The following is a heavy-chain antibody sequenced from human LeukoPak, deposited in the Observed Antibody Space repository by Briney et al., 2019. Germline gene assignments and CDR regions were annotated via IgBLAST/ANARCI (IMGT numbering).Heavy chain of an antibody. CDR2: IIPIFGTA. J-gene: IGHJ4*02. CDR3: ARELLSSSWCYFDY. CDR1: GGTFSSYA. V-gene: IGHV1-69*13. Sequence: SVKVSCKASGGTFSSYAISWVRQAPGQGLEGMGGIIPIFGTANYAEKFQGRVTITADESTSTAYMELSSLRSEDTAVYYCARELLSSSWCYFDYWGQGTLVTVSS. D-gene: IGHD6-13*01.